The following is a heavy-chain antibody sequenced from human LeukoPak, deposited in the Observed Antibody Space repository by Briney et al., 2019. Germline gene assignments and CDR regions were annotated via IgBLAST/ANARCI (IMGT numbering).Heavy chain of an antibody. D-gene: IGHD3-10*01. Sequence: PGGSLRLSCAASGFTFSNYSMNWVRQAPGKGLEWVSAISGSGGSTYYADSVKGRFTISRDNSKNTVSLQMSSLRAEDTALYYCAKGSGNGYGSGPFDYWGQGTLVTVSS. CDR3: AKGSGNGYGSGPFDY. CDR1: GFTFSNYS. V-gene: IGHV3-23*01. J-gene: IGHJ4*02. CDR2: ISGSGGST.